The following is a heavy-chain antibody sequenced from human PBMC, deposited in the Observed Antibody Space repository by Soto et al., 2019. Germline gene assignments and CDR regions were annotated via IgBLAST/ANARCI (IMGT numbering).Heavy chain of an antibody. CDR1: GYTFTTYA. J-gene: IGHJ4*02. CDR3: ARVYCSGGSCYSIDY. Sequence: ASVKVSCKASGYTFTTYAMHWVRQAPGQRLEWMGWINAGNGNTKYSQKFQGRVTITRDTSASTAYMELSSLRSEDTAVYYCARVYCSGGSCYSIDYWGQGTLVTVSS. D-gene: IGHD2-15*01. V-gene: IGHV1-3*01. CDR2: INAGNGNT.